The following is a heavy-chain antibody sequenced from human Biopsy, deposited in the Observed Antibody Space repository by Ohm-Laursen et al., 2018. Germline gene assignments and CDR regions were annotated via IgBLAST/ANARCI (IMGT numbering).Heavy chain of an antibody. J-gene: IGHJ4*02. D-gene: IGHD2-15*01. Sequence: SLSLSCAASGFTFSSYGMSWVRQAPGKGPEWVSVLSGSGGTTYYADSVKGRFTISRDNSKNTLYLQMNSLTAEDTAVYYCAKTFHGSSFLYDYWGQGTLVTVSS. CDR3: AKTFHGSSFLYDY. V-gene: IGHV3-23*01. CDR1: GFTFSSYG. CDR2: LSGSGGTT.